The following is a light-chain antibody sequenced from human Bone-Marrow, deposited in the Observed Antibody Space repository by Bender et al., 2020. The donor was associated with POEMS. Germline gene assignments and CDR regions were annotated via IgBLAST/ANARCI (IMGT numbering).Light chain of an antibody. CDR1: NIGTRS. Sequence: SYVLTQPPSVSVAPGQTATITCGGNNIGTRSVHWYQQRPGQAPVLVLYDNFDRPSGIPERFSGSNSGNAATLTITRVEVGDEADYYCQVWDSSTGHVIFGGGTKLTV. CDR2: DNF. V-gene: IGLV3-21*02. J-gene: IGLJ2*01. CDR3: QVWDSSTGHVI.